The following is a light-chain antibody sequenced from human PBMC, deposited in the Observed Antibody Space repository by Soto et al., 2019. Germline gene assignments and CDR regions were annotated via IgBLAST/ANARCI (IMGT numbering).Light chain of an antibody. V-gene: IGKV1-5*03. CDR2: GAS. J-gene: IGKJ1*01. CDR3: QQYNGSWT. CDR1: QSISGS. Sequence: GDRVTITCRASQSISGSLAWYQQKPGKTPKLLIYGASNLKSGLPSRFSGSGSGTEYTITISSLQPDDSASYYCQQYNGSWTFGQGTRVEIK.